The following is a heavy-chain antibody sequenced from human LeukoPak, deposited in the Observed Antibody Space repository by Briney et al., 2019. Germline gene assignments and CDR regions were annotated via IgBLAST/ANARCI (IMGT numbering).Heavy chain of an antibody. Sequence: ASVKVSCKASGYTFTSYDINWVRQATGQGLEWMGWMNPNSGNTGYAQKFQGRVTITRNTSISTAYMELSSLRSEDTAVYYCATDHMDSGWYVLDYWGQGSLVTVSS. V-gene: IGHV1-8*03. CDR3: ATDHMDSGWYVLDY. CDR1: GYTFTSYD. J-gene: IGHJ4*02. CDR2: MNPNSGNT. D-gene: IGHD6-19*01.